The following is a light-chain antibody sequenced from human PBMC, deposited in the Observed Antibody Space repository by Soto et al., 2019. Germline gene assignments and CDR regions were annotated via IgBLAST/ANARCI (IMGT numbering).Light chain of an antibody. CDR3: MQGLQTPYT. V-gene: IGKV2-28*01. J-gene: IGKJ2*01. CDR2: LGS. CDR1: QSLLHSNGYNC. Sequence: DIVMTQSPLSLPVTPGEPASISCRSSQSLLHSNGYNCLDWYLQKPGQSPQLLIYLGSNRASGVPDRFSGSGSGIDFTLKISRVEAEDVGVYFCMQGLQTPYTFGQGTKLEIK.